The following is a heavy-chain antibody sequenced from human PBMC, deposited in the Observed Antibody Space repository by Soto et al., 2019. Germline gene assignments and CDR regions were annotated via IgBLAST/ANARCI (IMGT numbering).Heavy chain of an antibody. J-gene: IGHJ5*02. Sequence: QVQLVQSGAEVKKSGASVKVSCKASGYTFTSYDINWVRQATGQGLEWMGWINPNNGNTGYAQKFQGRVTVTRDTSTSTVFMELSSLSSKHTAVYFCARTSSGTRGGFDPWGQGTRVTVSS. CDR2: INPNNGNT. D-gene: IGHD1-7*01. V-gene: IGHV1-8*01. CDR3: ARTSSGTRGGFDP. CDR1: GYTFTSYD.